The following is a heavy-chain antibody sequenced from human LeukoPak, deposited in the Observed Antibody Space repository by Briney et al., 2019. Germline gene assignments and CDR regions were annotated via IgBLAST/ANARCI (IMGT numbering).Heavy chain of an antibody. D-gene: IGHD3-22*01. J-gene: IGHJ4*02. Sequence: PGGSLRLSCAASGFTFSTYGMHWVRQAPGKGLEWVAFIRYDGSNKYYADSVKGRFTISRDNSKNTLYLQINSLRAEDTAVYYCARPNYYDSSGLLDDYWCQGTLVTVSS. V-gene: IGHV3-30*02. CDR1: GFTFSTYG. CDR3: ARPNYYDSSGLLDDY. CDR2: IRYDGSNK.